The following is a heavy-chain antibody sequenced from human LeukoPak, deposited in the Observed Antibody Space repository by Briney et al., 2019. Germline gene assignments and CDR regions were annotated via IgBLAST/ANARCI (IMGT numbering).Heavy chain of an antibody. CDR1: GFTFSSYS. J-gene: IGHJ4*02. CDR2: ISSSSSTI. D-gene: IGHD5-12*01. CDR3: AVTGEYGYDFSLDY. V-gene: IGHV3-48*01. Sequence: GGSLRLSCAASGFTFSSYSMNWVRQAPGKGLEWVSYISSSSSTIYYADSVKGRFTISRDNAKNSLYLQMNSLRAEDTAVYYCAVTGEYGYDFSLDYWGQGTLVTVSS.